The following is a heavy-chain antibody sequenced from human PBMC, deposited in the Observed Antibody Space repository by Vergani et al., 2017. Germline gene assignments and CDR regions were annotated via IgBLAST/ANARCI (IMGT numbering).Heavy chain of an antibody. CDR1: GFTFSTYA. Sequence: EVQLLEPGGSLKQPGGSVRLSCAASGFTFSTYAMHWARQAPGKGLEWVSALTGGGGSTYYADSFKGRFIISRDNSRDTLYLQMNSLRPEDTATYFCVKGAGSYENFFDSWGQGTLVTVSS. J-gene: IGHJ4*02. V-gene: IGHV3-23*01. CDR3: VKGAGSYENFFDS. D-gene: IGHD1-26*01. CDR2: LTGGGGST.